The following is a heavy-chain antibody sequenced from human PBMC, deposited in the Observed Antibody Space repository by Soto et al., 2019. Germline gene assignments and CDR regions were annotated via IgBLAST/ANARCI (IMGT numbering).Heavy chain of an antibody. D-gene: IGHD1-26*01. Sequence: PGGSLRLSCAASGFTFSSYWMPWVRQAPGKGLVWVSRINSDGSSTSYADSVKGRFTISRDNAKNTLYLQMNSLRAEDTAVYYWAKSHRGIGPFDHWGQGTPVTGSS. V-gene: IGHV3-74*01. CDR2: INSDGSST. CDR3: AKSHRGIGPFDH. J-gene: IGHJ4*02. CDR1: GFTFSSYW.